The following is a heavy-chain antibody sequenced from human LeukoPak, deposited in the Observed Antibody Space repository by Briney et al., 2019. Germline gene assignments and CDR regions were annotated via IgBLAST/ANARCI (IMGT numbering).Heavy chain of an antibody. V-gene: IGHV4-39*07. Sequence: SETLSLTCTVSGGSISSSSYYWGWIRQPPGKGLEWIGSIYHSGSTYYNPSLKSRVTISVDTSKNQFSLKLSSVTAADTAVYYCARAVGDGYNLDYWGQGTLVTVSS. CDR3: ARAVGDGYNLDY. CDR2: IYHSGST. CDR1: GGSISSSSYY. D-gene: IGHD5-24*01. J-gene: IGHJ4*02.